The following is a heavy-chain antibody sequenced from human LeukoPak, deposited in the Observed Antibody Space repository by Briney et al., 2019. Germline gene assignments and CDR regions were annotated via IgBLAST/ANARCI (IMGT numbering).Heavy chain of an antibody. J-gene: IGHJ4*02. CDR2: ITPVFGTR. V-gene: IGHV1-69*13. D-gene: IGHD6-19*01. CDR3: ARAFDSGLNY. Sequence: ASVKVSCKASGGTFSSYAINWVRQAPGQGLEWMGGITPVFGTRNSAQKFQGRVTITADESTSTAFIELSSLRSEDTAVYYCARAFDSGLNYWGQGTLVSVSS. CDR1: GGTFSSYA.